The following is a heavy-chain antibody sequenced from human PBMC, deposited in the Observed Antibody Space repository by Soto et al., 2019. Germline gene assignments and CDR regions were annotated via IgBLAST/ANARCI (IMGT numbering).Heavy chain of an antibody. CDR2: INHSGST. D-gene: IGHD7-27*01. CDR1: GGSFSGYY. CDR3: ARGANWGRGLHFDY. Sequence: SETLSLTCAVYGGSFSGYYWSWIRQPPGKGLEWIGEINHSGSTNYNPSLKSRVTISVDTSKNQFSLKLSSVTAADTAVYYCARGANWGRGLHFDYWGQGTLVTVSS. V-gene: IGHV4-34*01. J-gene: IGHJ4*02.